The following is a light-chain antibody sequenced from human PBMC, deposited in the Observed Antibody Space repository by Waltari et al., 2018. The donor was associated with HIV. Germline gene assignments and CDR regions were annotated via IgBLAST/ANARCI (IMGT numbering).Light chain of an antibody. J-gene: IGLJ2*01. Sequence: QSALTQPASVSGSPGQSITISCTGASSDVGIFKYVTWYQQHPGKAPKVIIYDLINRPSGVSNRFSGSKSDNTASLTISGLQAEDEADYYCSSHTTTTTLWVFGGGTKLTVL. CDR2: DLI. V-gene: IGLV2-14*03. CDR3: SSHTTTTTLWV. CDR1: SSDVGIFKY.